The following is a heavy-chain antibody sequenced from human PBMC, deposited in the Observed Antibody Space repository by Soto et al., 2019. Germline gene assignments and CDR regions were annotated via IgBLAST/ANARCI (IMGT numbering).Heavy chain of an antibody. D-gene: IGHD6-13*01. J-gene: IGHJ4*02. CDR3: ARGRYSSSWYFGKFDY. CDR1: GFTFSSYW. V-gene: IGHV3-7*03. Sequence: GGSLRLSCAASGFTFSSYWMSWVRQAPGKGLEWVANIKQDGSEKYYVDSVKGRFTISRDNAKNSLYLQMNSLRAEDTAVYYCARGRYSSSWYFGKFDYWGQGTLVTVSS. CDR2: IKQDGSEK.